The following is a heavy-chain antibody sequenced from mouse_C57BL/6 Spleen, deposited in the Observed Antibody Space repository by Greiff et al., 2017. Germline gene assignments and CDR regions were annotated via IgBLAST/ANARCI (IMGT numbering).Heavy chain of an antibody. CDR3: ARPYYSEWFAY. CDR1: GYAFTNYL. V-gene: IGHV1-54*01. J-gene: IGHJ3*01. D-gene: IGHD2-12*01. CDR2: INPGSGGT. Sequence: QVQLQQSGAELVRPGTSVKVSCKASGYAFTNYLIEWVKQRPGQGLEWIGVINPGSGGTNYNEKFKGKATLTADKSSSTAYMQLSSLTSEDSAVYFCARPYYSEWFAYWGQGTVVTVSA.